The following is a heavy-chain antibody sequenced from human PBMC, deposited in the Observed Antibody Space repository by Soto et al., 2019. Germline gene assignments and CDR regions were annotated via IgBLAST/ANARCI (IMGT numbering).Heavy chain of an antibody. J-gene: IGHJ3*01. Sequence: QVQLVQSGAEVKKSGASVRVSCKVFGGSFRRYAITWVRQAPGQGLEGMGGIIPILGSPNYAQKFQDRVTIVTDETTITTYKDLRILRSENTAVYSSASRDRVDAFDLWGQETVVTVSS. CDR1: GGSFRRYA. CDR3: ASRDRVDAFDL. CDR2: IIPILGSP. V-gene: IGHV1-69*01.